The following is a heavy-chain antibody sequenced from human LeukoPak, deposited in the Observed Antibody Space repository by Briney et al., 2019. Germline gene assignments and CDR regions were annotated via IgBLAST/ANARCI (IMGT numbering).Heavy chain of an antibody. Sequence: GGSLRLSCAASGFTFSSYSMSWVRQAPGKGLEWVSSISSSSSYIYYADSVKGRFTISRDNAKNSLYLQMNSLRAEDTAVYYCARDTPQRYSGHDFGFDYWGQGTLVTVSS. V-gene: IGHV3-21*01. D-gene: IGHD5-12*01. CDR3: ARDTPQRYSGHDFGFDY. CDR2: ISSSSSYI. CDR1: GFTFSSYS. J-gene: IGHJ4*02.